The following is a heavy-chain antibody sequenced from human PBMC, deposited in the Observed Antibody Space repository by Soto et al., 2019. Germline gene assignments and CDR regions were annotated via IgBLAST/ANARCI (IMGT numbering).Heavy chain of an antibody. Sequence: GGSLRLSCAASGFTFSSYGMHWVRQAPGKGLEWVAVISYDGSNKYYADSVKGRFTISRDNSKNTLYLQMNSLRAEDTAVYYCAKDSVDSWYYYGSGSYSTSTLMDVWGKGTTVTVSS. CDR1: GFTFSSYG. CDR3: AKDSVDSWYYYGSGSYSTSTLMDV. V-gene: IGHV3-30*18. CDR2: ISYDGSNK. D-gene: IGHD3-10*01. J-gene: IGHJ6*03.